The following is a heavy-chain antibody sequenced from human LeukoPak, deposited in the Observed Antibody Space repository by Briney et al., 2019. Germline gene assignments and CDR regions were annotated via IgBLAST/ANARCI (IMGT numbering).Heavy chain of an antibody. CDR3: ARGRLAGTIDY. CDR2: IIPILGIA. V-gene: IGHV1-69*04. J-gene: IGHJ4*02. Sequence: GASVKVSCKASGGTFSSYAISWVRQAPGQGLEWMGRIIPILGIANYAQKFQGRVTITTDESTSTAYMELSSLRSEDTAVYYCARGRLAGTIDYWGQGTLVTVSS. CDR1: GGTFSSYA. D-gene: IGHD1-7*01.